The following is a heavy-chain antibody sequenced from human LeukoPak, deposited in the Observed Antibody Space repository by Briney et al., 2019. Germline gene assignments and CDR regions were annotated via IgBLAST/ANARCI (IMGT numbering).Heavy chain of an antibody. V-gene: IGHV3-11*06. CDR2: ISRSSAYT. CDR3: ARAGGLRLTSRYFDY. D-gene: IGHD2-15*01. CDR1: GFTFSDYY. J-gene: IGHJ4*02. Sequence: GGSLRLSCAASGFTFSDYYMSWIRQAPGKGLEWVSYISRSSAYTDYADSVKGRFTISRDNAKNSLYLQMNSLRAEDTAVYYCARAGGLRLTSRYFDYWGQGTLVTVSS.